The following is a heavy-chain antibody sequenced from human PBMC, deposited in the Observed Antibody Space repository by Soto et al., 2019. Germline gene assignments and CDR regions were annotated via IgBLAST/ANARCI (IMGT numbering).Heavy chain of an antibody. CDR1: GFTFSYFA. CDR2: LNDRGDTT. D-gene: IGHD6-19*01. J-gene: IGHJ4*02. V-gene: IGHV3-23*01. Sequence: GGSRRRSWAASGFTFSYFAMGWGRQAPGKGLEWVSVLNDRGDTTYYTDSVKGRFTISRDNSKNTLYLQMNSLRAEDTAVYYCAKDATRTNGWYHFDYWGQGALVTVSS. CDR3: AKDATRTNGWYHFDY.